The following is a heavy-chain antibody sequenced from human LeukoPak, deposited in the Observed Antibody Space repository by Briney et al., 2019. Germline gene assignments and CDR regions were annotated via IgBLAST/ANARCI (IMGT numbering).Heavy chain of an antibody. D-gene: IGHD5-12*01. CDR2: IYYSGST. CDR3: ARHGGESIVAMILHAFDI. V-gene: IGHV4-59*08. Sequence: SETLSLTCAVSGGSISSYSWSWIRQPPGKGLEWIGSIYYSGSTNYNPSLKSRVTMSVDTSKNQFSLKLSSVTAADTAVYYCARHGGESIVAMILHAFDIWGQGTMVTVSS. CDR1: GGSISSYS. J-gene: IGHJ3*02.